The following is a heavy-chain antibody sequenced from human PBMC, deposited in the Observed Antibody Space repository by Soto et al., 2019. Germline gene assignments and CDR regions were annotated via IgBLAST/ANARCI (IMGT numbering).Heavy chain of an antibody. CDR2: ISYDGSNK. V-gene: IGHV3-30*18. CDR1: GFTFSSYG. Sequence: PVGSLRLSCAASGFTFSSYGMHWVRQAPGKGLEWVAVISYDGSNKYYADSVKGRFTISRDNSKNTLYLQMNSLRAEDTAVYYCAKSHRPNMVWGVIKYYFDYWGQGTMVTVYS. J-gene: IGHJ4*02. D-gene: IGHD3-10*01. CDR3: AKSHRPNMVWGVIKYYFDY.